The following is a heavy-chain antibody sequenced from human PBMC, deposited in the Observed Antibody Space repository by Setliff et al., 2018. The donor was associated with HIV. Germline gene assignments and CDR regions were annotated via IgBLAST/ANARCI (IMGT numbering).Heavy chain of an antibody. Sequence: SETLSLTCTVSGGPISSYYWSWIRQPPGKGLEWIGYIYYSGSTNYNPSLKSRVTISVDTSKNQFSLKLSSVIAADTAVYYCARIFGDQGYYYGMDVWGQGTTVTVSS. J-gene: IGHJ6*02. CDR2: IYYSGST. D-gene: IGHD3-3*01. CDR1: GGPISSYY. V-gene: IGHV4-59*01. CDR3: ARIFGDQGYYYGMDV.